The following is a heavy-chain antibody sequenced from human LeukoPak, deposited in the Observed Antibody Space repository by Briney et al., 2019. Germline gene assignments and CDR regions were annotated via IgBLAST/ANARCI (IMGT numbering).Heavy chain of an antibody. CDR1: GFTFSNYA. D-gene: IGHD5-12*01. Sequence: PGGSLRLSCAASGFTFSNYAMSWVRQAPGKGLEWVSAISGSGGSTNYAGSVQGRFTTSRDNSKNTLFLQMNSLRAEDTAVYYCAKVAGSGYGTYYFDYWGQGSLVTVSS. CDR3: AKVAGSGYGTYYFDY. J-gene: IGHJ4*02. V-gene: IGHV3-23*01. CDR2: ISGSGGST.